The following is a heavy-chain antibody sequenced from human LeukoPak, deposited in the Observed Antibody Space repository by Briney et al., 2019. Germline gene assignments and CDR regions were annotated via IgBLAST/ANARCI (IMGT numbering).Heavy chain of an antibody. J-gene: IGHJ5*02. CDR1: GFIFTSNR. V-gene: IGHV3-7*01. Sequence: PGGSLRLSYAASGFIFTSNRMNWVRQAPGKGLEWVANIKHDGSEQIYVDSVKGRFTISRDNAKDSVYLQMNSLRAEDTAVYYCTRGLGEHGGVSDRWGQGTLVIVSS. CDR2: IKHDGSEQ. D-gene: IGHD3-16*01. CDR3: TRGLGEHGGVSDR.